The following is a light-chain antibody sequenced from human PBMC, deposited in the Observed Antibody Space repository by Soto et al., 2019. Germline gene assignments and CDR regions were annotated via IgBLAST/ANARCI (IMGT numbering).Light chain of an antibody. Sequence: ESVLTALLAAPSLSPGKRATLSCRASQSVTNSLAWYQQQPGQAPRLLIYHASNRATGVPARFSGSGSGTDFTLTISSLEPADFAVYYCQQRRTFGQGTKV. J-gene: IGKJ1*01. CDR3: QQRRT. V-gene: IGKV3-11*01. CDR2: HAS. CDR1: QSVTNS.